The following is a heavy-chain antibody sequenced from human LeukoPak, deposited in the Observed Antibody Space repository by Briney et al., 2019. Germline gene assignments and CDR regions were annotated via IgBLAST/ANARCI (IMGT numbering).Heavy chain of an antibody. CDR2: ISAYNGNT. V-gene: IGHV1-18*01. J-gene: IGHJ4*02. Sequence: ASVKVSCKASGYTFTSYGISWVRQAPGQGLEWMGWISAYNGNTNYAQKLQGRVTMTTDTSTSTAYMELRSLRSDDTAVFYCARDGGRDVLRYFDWLPLDYWGQGTLVTVSP. D-gene: IGHD3-9*01. CDR3: ARDGGRDVLRYFDWLPLDY. CDR1: GYTFTSYG.